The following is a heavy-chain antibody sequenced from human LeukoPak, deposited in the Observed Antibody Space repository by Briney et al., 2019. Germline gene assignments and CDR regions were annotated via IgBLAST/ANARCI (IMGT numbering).Heavy chain of an antibody. CDR3: ARTNAFDI. CDR1: GDSISNDY. J-gene: IGHJ3*02. Sequence: PSETLSLTCTVSGDSISNDYWSWIRQPPGKGLEWIGCIFYSGSTYYNPSLKSRVTISVDTSKNQFSLRLSSVTAADTAVYYCARTNAFDIWGQGTMVTVSS. CDR2: IFYSGST. V-gene: IGHV4-59*08.